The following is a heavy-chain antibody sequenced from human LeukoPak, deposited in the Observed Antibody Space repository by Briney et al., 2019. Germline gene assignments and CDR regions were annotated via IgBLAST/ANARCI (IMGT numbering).Heavy chain of an antibody. D-gene: IGHD4-17*01. V-gene: IGHV3-21*01. CDR1: GFTFSSYS. CDR3: ARYDYGDLMAIDY. J-gene: IGHJ4*02. Sequence: KPGGSLRLSCAASGFTFSSYSMNWVRQAPGKGLEWVSSISSSSSYIYYADSVKGRFTISRDNAKNSLYLQMNSLRAEDTAVYYCARYDYGDLMAIDYWGQGTLVTVSS. CDR2: ISSSSSYI.